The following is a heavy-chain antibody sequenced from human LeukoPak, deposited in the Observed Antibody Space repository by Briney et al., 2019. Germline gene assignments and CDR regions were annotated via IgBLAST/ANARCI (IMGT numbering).Heavy chain of an antibody. J-gene: IGHJ4*02. Sequence: SETLSLTCTVSGGSISSYYWSWIRQPPGKGLEWIGYIYYGGSTNYNPSLKSRVTISVDTSKNQFSLKLSSVTAADTAVYYCARTRYSSSWYYFDYWGQGTLVTVSS. CDR3: ARTRYSSSWYYFDY. CDR2: IYYGGST. V-gene: IGHV4-59*01. D-gene: IGHD6-13*01. CDR1: GGSISSYY.